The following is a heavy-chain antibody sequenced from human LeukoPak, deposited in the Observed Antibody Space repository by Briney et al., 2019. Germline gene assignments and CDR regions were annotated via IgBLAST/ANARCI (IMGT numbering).Heavy chain of an antibody. J-gene: IGHJ5*02. CDR1: GGSFSGYY. CDR3: ARGNPVTIFGVVIIPSWFDR. CDR2: INHSGST. D-gene: IGHD3-3*01. Sequence: PSETLSLTCAVYGGSFSGYYWSWIRQPPGKGLEWIGEINHSGSTNYNPSLKSRVTISVDTSKNQFSLKLSSVTAADTAVYYCARGNPVTIFGVVIIPSWFDRWGQGTLVTVSS. V-gene: IGHV4-34*01.